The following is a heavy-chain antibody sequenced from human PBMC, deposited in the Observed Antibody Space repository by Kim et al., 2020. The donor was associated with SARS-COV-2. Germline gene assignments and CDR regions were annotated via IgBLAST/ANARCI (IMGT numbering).Heavy chain of an antibody. Sequence: GGSLRLSCAASGFTVSSSYMTWVRQAPGMGLEWVSAIYSGDVTDYADSVKGRFTISRHNSKNTLYLQMNSLRPEDTAVYYCAKDDELGFWHWGQGTLVTVSS. V-gene: IGHV3-53*04. CDR1: GFTVSSSY. J-gene: IGHJ4*02. CDR2: IYSGDVT. CDR3: AKDDELGFWH. D-gene: IGHD7-27*01.